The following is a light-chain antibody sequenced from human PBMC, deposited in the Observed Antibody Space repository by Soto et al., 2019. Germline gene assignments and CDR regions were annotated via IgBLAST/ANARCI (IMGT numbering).Light chain of an antibody. Sequence: EIVMTPSPASLSLSPGERATPSCKASQSVSSYLAWYQQKPGQAPRLLIYGASSRATGIPDRFSGSGSGTDFTLTISSLEPEDFAVYYCQQRSNWPPITFGQGTRLEIK. CDR1: QSVSSY. CDR3: QQRSNWPPIT. J-gene: IGKJ5*01. CDR2: GAS. V-gene: IGKV3-11*01.